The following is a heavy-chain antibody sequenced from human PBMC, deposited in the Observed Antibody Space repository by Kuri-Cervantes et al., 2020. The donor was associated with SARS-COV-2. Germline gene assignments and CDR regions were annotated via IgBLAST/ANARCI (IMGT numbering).Heavy chain of an antibody. CDR1: GFSFTNAW. CDR3: ARDVPTRGLGSSDAFDI. V-gene: IGHV3-21*01. J-gene: IGHJ3*02. D-gene: IGHD1-26*01. Sequence: GESLKISCAASGFSFTNAWMNLVRQAPGKGLEWVSSISSSSSYIYYADSVKGRFTISRDNAKNSLYLQMNSLRAEDTAVYYCARDVPTRGLGSSDAFDIWGQGTMVTVSS. CDR2: ISSSSSYI.